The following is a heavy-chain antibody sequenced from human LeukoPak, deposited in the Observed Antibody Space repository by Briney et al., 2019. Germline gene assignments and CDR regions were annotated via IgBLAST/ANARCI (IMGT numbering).Heavy chain of an antibody. CDR2: IYYSGST. V-gene: IGHV4-59*01. CDR1: GGSISSYY. CDR3: ASSWGGDGYNVDY. Sequence: SETLSLTCTVSGGSISSYYWSWIRQPPGKGLEWIGYIYYSGSTNYNPSLKSRVTISVDTSKNQFSLKLSSVTAADTAVYYCASSWGGDGYNVDYWGQGTLVTVSS. D-gene: IGHD5-24*01. J-gene: IGHJ4*02.